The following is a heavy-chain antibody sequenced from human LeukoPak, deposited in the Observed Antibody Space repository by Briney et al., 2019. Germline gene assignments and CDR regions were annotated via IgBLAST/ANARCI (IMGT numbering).Heavy chain of an antibody. D-gene: IGHD3-3*01. CDR3: ARLGSTYYEYYFDY. CDR2: IYSSGST. J-gene: IGHJ4*02. V-gene: IGHV4-4*07. CDR1: GGSISSYY. Sequence: MASETLSLTCTVSGGSISSYYWSWIRQPAGEGLQWIGRIYSSGSTNYNPSLKSRVTMSVDTSKNQFSLKLSSVTAADTAVYYCARLGSTYYEYYFDYWGQGTLVTVSS.